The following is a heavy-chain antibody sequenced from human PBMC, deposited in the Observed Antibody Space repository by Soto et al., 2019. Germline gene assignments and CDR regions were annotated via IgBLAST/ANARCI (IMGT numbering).Heavy chain of an antibody. CDR1: GGTYSSYA. CDR3: ASNLRFLEWLLSPIDYYYYGMDV. J-gene: IGHJ6*02. Sequence: ASVKLSCTASGGTYSSYAISWVRQAPRQGLEWMGGIIPIFGTANYAQKFQGRVTITADESTSTAYMELSSLRSEDTAVYYCASNLRFLEWLLSPIDYYYYGMDVWGQGTTVTVSS. CDR2: IIPIFGTA. D-gene: IGHD3-3*01. V-gene: IGHV1-69*13.